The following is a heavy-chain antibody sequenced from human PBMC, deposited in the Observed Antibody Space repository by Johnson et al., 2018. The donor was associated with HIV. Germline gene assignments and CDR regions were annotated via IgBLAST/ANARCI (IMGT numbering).Heavy chain of an antibody. D-gene: IGHD3-10*01. J-gene: IGHJ3*02. Sequence: QVQLVESGGGLVKPGGSLRLSCVASGFTFSDYYMTWIRQAPGKGLEWVAVIYYDGSNKYFADSVKRRFPISRDNAKNSQYLHMNSLRAEDTALYYCARGNYYGSGSYGAFDIWGQGTMVTVSS. CDR1: GFTFSDYY. CDR2: IYYDGSNK. CDR3: ARGNYYGSGSYGAFDI. V-gene: IGHV3-33*08.